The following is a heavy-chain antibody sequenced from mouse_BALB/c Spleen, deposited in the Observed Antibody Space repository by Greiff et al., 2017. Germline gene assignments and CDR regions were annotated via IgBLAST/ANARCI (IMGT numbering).Heavy chain of an antibody. CDR2: ISCYNGAT. CDR3: TINYGNYLYYYAMDY. D-gene: IGHD2-1*01. J-gene: IGHJ4*01. Sequence: LVKTGASVKISCKASGYSFTGYYMHWVKQSHGKSLEWIGYISCYNGATSYNQKFKGKATFTVDTSSSTAYMQFNSLTSEDSAVYYCTINYGNYLYYYAMDYWGQGTSVTVSS. V-gene: IGHV1S34*01. CDR1: GYSFTGYY.